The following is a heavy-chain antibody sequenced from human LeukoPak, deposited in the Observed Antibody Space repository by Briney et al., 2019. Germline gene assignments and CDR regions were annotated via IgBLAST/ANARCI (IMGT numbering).Heavy chain of an antibody. CDR1: GYTFTSHY. CDR3: ASSGYSASGGGAYYFDY. CDR2: INPSGGST. D-gene: IGHD6-13*01. J-gene: IGHJ4*02. Sequence: ASVKVSCKASGYTFTSHYMHWVRQAPGQGLEWMGIINPSGGSTSYAQKFQGRVTMTRDTSTSTVYMELSSLRSEDTAVYYCASSGYSASGGGAYYFDYWGQGTLVTVSS. V-gene: IGHV1-46*01.